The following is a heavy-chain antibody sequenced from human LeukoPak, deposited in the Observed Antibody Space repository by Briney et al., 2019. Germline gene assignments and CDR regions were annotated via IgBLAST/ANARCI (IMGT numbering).Heavy chain of an antibody. D-gene: IGHD2-2*01. J-gene: IGHJ4*02. V-gene: IGHV4-39*01. Sequence: SETLSLTCIVSGGSISSSSYYWGWIRQPPGKGLEWIGSIYYSGSTYYNPSLKSRVTISVDTSKNQFSLKLSSVTAADTAVYYCASQVVPAATIPVGYFDYWGQGTLVTVSS. CDR2: IYYSGST. CDR3: ASQVVPAATIPVGYFDY. CDR1: GGSISSSSYY.